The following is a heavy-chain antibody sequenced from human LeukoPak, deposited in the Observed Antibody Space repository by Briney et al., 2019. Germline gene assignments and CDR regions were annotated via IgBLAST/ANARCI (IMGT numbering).Heavy chain of an antibody. CDR3: ARGEWELLDFGY. V-gene: IGHV3-21*01. J-gene: IGHJ4*02. CDR2: ISSSSSYI. D-gene: IGHD1-26*01. CDR1: GFTFSNAW. Sequence: GGSLRLSCAASGFTFSNAWMSWVRQAPGKGLEWVSSISSSSSYIYYADSVKGRFTISRDNAKNSLYLQMNSLRAEDTAVYYCARGEWELLDFGYWGQGTLVTVSS.